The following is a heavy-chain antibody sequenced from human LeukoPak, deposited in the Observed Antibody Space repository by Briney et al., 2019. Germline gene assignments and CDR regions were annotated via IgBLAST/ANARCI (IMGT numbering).Heavy chain of an antibody. CDR1: GLTFSSYS. J-gene: IGHJ4*02. Sequence: GGSLRLSCAASGLTFSSYSMNWVRQAPGKGLEWISYISSGGGGTYYADSVKGRFTISRDNAKNSLYLQMNSLRDEDTAVYFCARARSSGWVIDSWGQGTLVTVSS. CDR2: ISSGGGGT. D-gene: IGHD6-19*01. CDR3: ARARSSGWVIDS. V-gene: IGHV3-48*02.